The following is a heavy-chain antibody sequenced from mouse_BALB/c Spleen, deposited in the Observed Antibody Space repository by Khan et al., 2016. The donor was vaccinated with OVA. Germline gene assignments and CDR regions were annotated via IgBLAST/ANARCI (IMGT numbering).Heavy chain of an antibody. J-gene: IGHJ2*01. Sequence: VQLQQSGAELARPGASVKLSCKASGYTFTTYWMQWVKQRPGQGLEWIGTIYPGDGDTRYTQNFKDKATLTADKSSSTAYMQLSSLASEDSAVYYCASYRYDYCDYWGQGTTLTVSS. CDR3: ASYRYDYCDY. D-gene: IGHD2-14*01. V-gene: IGHV1-87*01. CDR1: GYTFTTYW. CDR2: IYPGDGDT.